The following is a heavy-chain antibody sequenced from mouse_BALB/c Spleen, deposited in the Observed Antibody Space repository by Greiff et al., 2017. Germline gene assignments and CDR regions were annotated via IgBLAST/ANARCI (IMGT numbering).Heavy chain of an antibody. V-gene: IGHV3-6*02. J-gene: IGHJ3*01. Sequence: DVQLQESGPGLVKPSQSLSLTCSVTGYSITSGYYWNWIRQFPGNKLEWMGYISYDGSNNYNPSLKNRISITRDTSKNQFFLKLNSVTTEDTATYYCAIYDGPFAYWGQGTLVTVSA. D-gene: IGHD2-3*01. CDR1: GYSITSGYY. CDR3: AIYDGPFAY. CDR2: ISYDGSN.